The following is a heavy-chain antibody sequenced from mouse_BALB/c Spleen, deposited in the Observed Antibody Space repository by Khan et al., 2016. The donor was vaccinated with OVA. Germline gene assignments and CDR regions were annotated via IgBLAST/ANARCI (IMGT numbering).Heavy chain of an antibody. CDR2: IWSDVRT. V-gene: IGHV2-6-2*01. CDR1: GFSLTSYA. J-gene: IGHJ4*01. Sequence: VELVESGPDLVAPSQSLSITCTVSGFSLTSYAIHWVRQPPGKGLEWLVVIWSDVRTTYNSALKSRLSISKDNSKSQVFLKIDSLQTDDTAMYYCTRHQFPLSMDSWGQGTSVTVSS. CDR3: TRHQFPLSMDS.